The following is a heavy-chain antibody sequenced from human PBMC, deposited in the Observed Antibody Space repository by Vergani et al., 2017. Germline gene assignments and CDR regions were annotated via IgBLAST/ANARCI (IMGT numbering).Heavy chain of an antibody. Sequence: QLQLQESGPGLVKPSETLSLTCTVSGGSISSSSYYWGWIRQPPGKGLEWLGSIYYRGSTYYNPSLKSRVTISVDTSKNQFSLKLSSVTAADTAVYYCARDRWELLVAFDIWGQGTMVTVSS. CDR1: GGSISSSSYY. V-gene: IGHV4-39*07. CDR2: IYYRGST. CDR3: ARDRWELLVAFDI. D-gene: IGHD1-26*01. J-gene: IGHJ3*02.